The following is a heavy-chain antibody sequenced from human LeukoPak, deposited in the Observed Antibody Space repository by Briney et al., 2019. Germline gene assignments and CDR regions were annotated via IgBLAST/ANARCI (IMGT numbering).Heavy chain of an antibody. CDR3: ARGGYYDYVWGSYRPIDY. D-gene: IGHD3-16*02. V-gene: IGHV1-18*01. CDR2: ISAYNGNT. CDR1: GYTFTSNG. Sequence: ASVKVSCKDSGYTFTSNGMSWVRQAPGQGLEWMGWISAYNGNTNYAQKLQGRVTMTTDTSTSTAYMELRSLRSDDTAVYYCARGGYYDYVWGSYRPIDYWGQGTLVTVSS. J-gene: IGHJ4*02.